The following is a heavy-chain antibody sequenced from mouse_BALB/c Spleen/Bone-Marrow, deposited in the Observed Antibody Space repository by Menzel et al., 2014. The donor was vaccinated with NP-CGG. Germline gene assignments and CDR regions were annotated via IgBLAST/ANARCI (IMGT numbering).Heavy chain of an antibody. CDR2: IDPANGNT. V-gene: IGHV14-3*02. D-gene: IGHD1-1*01. CDR1: GFNIKDTY. CDR3: ARYYYGSSLFDY. J-gene: IGHJ2*01. Sequence: VQLQQPGAELVKPGASVKLSCTASGFNIKDTYMHWVKQRPEQGLEWIGRIDPANGNTKYDPKFQGKATITADTSSNTAYLQLSSLTSEDTAVYYCARYYYGSSLFDYWGQGTTRTVSS.